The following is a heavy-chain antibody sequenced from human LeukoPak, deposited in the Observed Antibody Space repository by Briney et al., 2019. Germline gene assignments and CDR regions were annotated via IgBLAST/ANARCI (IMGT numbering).Heavy chain of an antibody. V-gene: IGHV1-18*01. CDR1: GYTFTSYG. D-gene: IGHD2-15*01. CDR2: ISAYNGNT. CDR3: ARVMANCSGGSCYFDY. J-gene: IGHJ4*02. Sequence: GASVKVSCKASGYTFTSYGISWVRQAPGQGLEWMRWISAYNGNTNYAQKLQGRVTMTTDTSTSTAYMELRSLRSDDTAVYYCARVMANCSGGSCYFDYWGQGTLVTVSS.